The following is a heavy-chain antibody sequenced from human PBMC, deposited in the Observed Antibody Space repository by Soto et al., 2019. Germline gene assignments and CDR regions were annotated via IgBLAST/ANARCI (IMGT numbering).Heavy chain of an antibody. Sequence: QVQLVESGGGVVQPGRSLRLSCAASGFTFSSYGMHWVRQAPGKGLEWVAVISYDGSNKYYADSVKGRFTISRDNSKNKLYLQMNSLRAEDTAVYSCAKDLLGPGRAYGMDVWGQGTTVTVSS. CDR1: GFTFSSYG. J-gene: IGHJ6*02. D-gene: IGHD7-27*01. V-gene: IGHV3-30*18. CDR3: AKDLLGPGRAYGMDV. CDR2: ISYDGSNK.